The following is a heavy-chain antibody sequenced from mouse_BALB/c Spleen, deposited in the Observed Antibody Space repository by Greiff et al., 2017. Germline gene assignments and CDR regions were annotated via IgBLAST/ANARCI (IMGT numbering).Heavy chain of an antibody. V-gene: IGHV1-14*01. CDR1: GYTFTSYV. CDR3: ARYGYCYFDY. D-gene: IGHD2-2*01. J-gene: IGHJ2*01. CDR2: INPYSDGT. Sequence: VHLKQSGAELVKPGASVRMSCKASGYTFTSYVMHWVKQTPGQGLEWIGYINPYSDGTKYNEKFKGKATLTTDKSSSTAYMERSSLTSEDSAVYYSARYGYCYFDYWGQGTTLTVSS.